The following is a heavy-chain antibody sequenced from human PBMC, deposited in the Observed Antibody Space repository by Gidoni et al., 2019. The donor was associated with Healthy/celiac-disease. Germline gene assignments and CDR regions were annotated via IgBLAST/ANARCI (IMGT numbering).Heavy chain of an antibody. CDR2: INHSGST. V-gene: IGHV4-34*01. Sequence: QVQLQQWGAGLLKPSETLSLTCAVYGGSFSGYYWSWIRQPPGKGLEWMGEINHSGSTNYNPSLKSRVTISVDTSKNQFSLKLSSVTAADTAVYYCARNGDAAFDYWGQGTLVTVSS. J-gene: IGHJ4*02. CDR3: ARNGDAAFDY. D-gene: IGHD4-17*01. CDR1: GGSFSGYY.